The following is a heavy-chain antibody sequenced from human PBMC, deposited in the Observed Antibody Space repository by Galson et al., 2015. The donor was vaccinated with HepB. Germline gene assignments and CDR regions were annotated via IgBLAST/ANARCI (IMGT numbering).Heavy chain of an antibody. CDR3: VKEGSGWQTRNFDY. V-gene: IGHV3-64D*06. CDR2: ISSNGGST. D-gene: IGHD6-19*01. J-gene: IGHJ4*02. CDR1: GFTFSSYA. Sequence: SLRLSCAASGFTFSSYAMHWVRQAPGKGLEYVSAISSNGGSTYYADSVKGRFTISRDNSKNTLYLQMSSLRAEDTAVCYCVKEGSGWQTRNFDYWGQGTLVTVSS.